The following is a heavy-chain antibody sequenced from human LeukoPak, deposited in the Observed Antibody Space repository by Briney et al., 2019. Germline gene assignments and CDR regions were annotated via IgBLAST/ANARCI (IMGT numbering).Heavy chain of an antibody. CDR3: AREKGYYYDSSGPFDY. Sequence: GGSLRLSCAASGFTFSSYSMNWVRQAPGKGLEWVSSISSSSSYIYYADSAKGRFTISRDNAKNSLYLQMNSLRAEDTAVYYCAREKGYYYDSSGPFDYWGQGTLVTVSS. J-gene: IGHJ4*02. CDR2: ISSSSSYI. D-gene: IGHD3-22*01. CDR1: GFTFSSYS. V-gene: IGHV3-21*01.